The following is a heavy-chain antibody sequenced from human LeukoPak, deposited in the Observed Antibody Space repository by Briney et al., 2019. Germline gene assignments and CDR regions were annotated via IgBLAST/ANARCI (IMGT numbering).Heavy chain of an antibody. CDR1: GYPFTNYW. V-gene: IGHV5-51*01. Sequence: GESLKISCKGSGYPFTNYWIGWVRQMPGKGLESMGVIYPDDSDTSYSPSFRGQVTISADKSISTAYLQWSSLKASDAAMYYCARLMLGRHIDYWGQGTLVTVSS. CDR2: IYPDDSDT. D-gene: IGHD1-26*01. CDR3: ARLMLGRHIDY. J-gene: IGHJ4*02.